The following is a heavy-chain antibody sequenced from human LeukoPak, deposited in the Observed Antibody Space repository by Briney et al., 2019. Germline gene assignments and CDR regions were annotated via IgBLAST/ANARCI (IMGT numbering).Heavy chain of an antibody. V-gene: IGHV1-69*04. CDR3: ARDDGGNRVGFDP. CDR2: IIPILGIA. Sequence: GHSVNLSCKVSGGTFSSYTISWARQPPGQGLEWMGRIIPILGIANYAQTFQGRVTITADNSTSTAYMELSSPRSEDTAGYYCARDDGGNRVGFDPWGQGTLGTVSS. CDR1: GGTFSSYT. J-gene: IGHJ5*02. D-gene: IGHD4-23*01.